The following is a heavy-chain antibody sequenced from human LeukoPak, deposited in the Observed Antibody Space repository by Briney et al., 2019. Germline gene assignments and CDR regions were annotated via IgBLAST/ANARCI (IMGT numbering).Heavy chain of an antibody. Sequence: ASVTVSCKASGYTFTGYYMHWVRQTPGQGLAWMGWMNPNSGGTNSAQKFQGRVTMTRDTSMSTAYMELSRLRADDTAFYYCAREEGDGSTQFDYWGQGTLVTVSS. J-gene: IGHJ4*02. CDR1: GYTFTGYY. V-gene: IGHV1-2*02. CDR2: MNPNSGGT. D-gene: IGHD5-24*01. CDR3: AREEGDGSTQFDY.